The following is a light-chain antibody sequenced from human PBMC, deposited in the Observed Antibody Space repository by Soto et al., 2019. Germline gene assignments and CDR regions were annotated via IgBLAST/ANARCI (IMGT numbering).Light chain of an antibody. Sequence: TESPPSLSASKGDGASITVRVSQGISSYLAWYQQKPGKAPKLLIYAASTLQSGVPSRFSGSGSGTDFTLTISCLQSENFGTYSCQKDYSHPPITFGQGTRLDI. J-gene: IGKJ5*01. CDR1: QGISSY. V-gene: IGKV1-8*01. CDR2: AAS. CDR3: QKDYSHPPIT.